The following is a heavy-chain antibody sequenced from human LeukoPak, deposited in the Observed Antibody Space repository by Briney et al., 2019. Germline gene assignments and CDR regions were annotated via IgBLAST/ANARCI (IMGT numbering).Heavy chain of an antibody. V-gene: IGHV1-2*02. D-gene: IGHD2-15*01. CDR1: GYTFTDYY. CDR2: INPNSGGT. CDR3: ARSYCSGGSCSLGAFDY. J-gene: IGHJ4*02. Sequence: ASAKVSCKASGYTFTDYYMRWVRQAPGQGLEWMGWINPNSGGTNYAQSFQGRVTMTRDTSISTAFMELSRLRSDDTAVYYCARSYCSGGSCSLGAFDYWGQGTLVTVSS.